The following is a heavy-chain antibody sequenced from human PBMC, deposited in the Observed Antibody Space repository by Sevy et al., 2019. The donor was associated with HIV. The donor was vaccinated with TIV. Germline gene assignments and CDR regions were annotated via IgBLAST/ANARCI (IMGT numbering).Heavy chain of an antibody. V-gene: IGHV3-30-3*01. J-gene: IGHJ6*02. D-gene: IGHD3-10*01. CDR3: ARDSFSGSSYLYGMDV. CDR1: GFTFSDYG. CDR2: ISYDGSND. Sequence: GGSLRLSCAASGFTFSDYGLHWVRQSPGKGPEWLAVISYDGSNDFYADSVKGRFTISRDNSKNTLYLQMSSLIPEDTAVFYCARDSFSGSSYLYGMDVWGQGTTVTVSS.